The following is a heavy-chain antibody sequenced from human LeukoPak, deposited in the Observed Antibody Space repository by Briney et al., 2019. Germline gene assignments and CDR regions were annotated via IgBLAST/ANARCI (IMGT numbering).Heavy chain of an antibody. CDR2: IWYDGSNT. D-gene: IGHD6-19*01. V-gene: IGHV3-33*01. Sequence: GGSLRLSCAASGFTFSTYGMHWVRQAPGRGLEWVAVIWYDGSNTYYADSVKGRFTISRDNSKNTVYLQMNSLRVEDTAVYYCARDTTVGGPVTFDYWGQGTTVTVSS. CDR1: GFTFSTYG. J-gene: IGHJ4*03. CDR3: ARDTTVGGPVTFDY.